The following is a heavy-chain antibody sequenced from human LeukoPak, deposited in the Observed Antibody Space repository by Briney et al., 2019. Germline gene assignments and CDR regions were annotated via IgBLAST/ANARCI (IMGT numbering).Heavy chain of an antibody. J-gene: IGHJ4*02. CDR3: ARDLYGDYLLTFLDY. CDR2: IKQDGSEK. D-gene: IGHD4-17*01. CDR1: GFTFSSYS. Sequence: PGGSLRLSCAASGFTFSSYSMSWVRQAPGKGLEWVANIKQDGSEKYYVDSVKGRFTISRDNAKNSLYLQMNSLRAEDTAVYYCARDLYGDYLLTFLDYWGQGTLVTVSS. V-gene: IGHV3-7*01.